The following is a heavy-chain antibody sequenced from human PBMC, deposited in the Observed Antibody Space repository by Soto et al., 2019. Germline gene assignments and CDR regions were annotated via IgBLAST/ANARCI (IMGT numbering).Heavy chain of an antibody. V-gene: IGHV4-59*01. Sequence: SETLSLTCTVSRGSISTYYWSWIRQSPGKALEWIGYIYYSGCTKYNPSLKSRVTISIDTSKNQFSLKQSSVTAADTGADYCARGDISVYYNQYDLWGQGTLVTVSS. J-gene: IGHJ5*02. CDR1: RGSISTYY. CDR2: IYYSGCT. CDR3: ARGDISVYYNQYDL. D-gene: IGHD3-22*01.